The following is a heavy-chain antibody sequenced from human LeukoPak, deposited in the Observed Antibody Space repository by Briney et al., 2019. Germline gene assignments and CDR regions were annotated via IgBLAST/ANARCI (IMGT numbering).Heavy chain of an antibody. CDR3: AAPYCGGDCYHAFDI. V-gene: IGHV3-74*01. CDR2: INSDGSTT. CDR1: GFTFSNYW. Sequence: GGSLRLSCAASGFTFSNYWMHWVRQAPGKGLVWVSRINSDGSTTSYADSVKGRFTISRDNAKNTLYLQMNSLRAEDTAVYYCAAPYCGGDCYHAFDIWGQGTMVTVSS. D-gene: IGHD2-21*02. J-gene: IGHJ3*02.